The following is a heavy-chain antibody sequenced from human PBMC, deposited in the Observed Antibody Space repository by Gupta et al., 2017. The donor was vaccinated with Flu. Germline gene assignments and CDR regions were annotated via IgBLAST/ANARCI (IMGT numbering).Heavy chain of an antibody. CDR2: FSTTGSI. Sequence: QVQLQESGPGLVKPSQTLSLTCTVSGGSISSGGSYWNWIRQPAGKGLEWIGHFSTTGSINYNPSLRSRVTISADTSKNQFSLDLTSVTAADTALYYCATFCDGGTCYSWGQGTLVTVSS. CDR3: ATFCDGGTCYS. J-gene: IGHJ4*02. D-gene: IGHD2-15*01. CDR1: GGSISSGGSY. V-gene: IGHV4-61*02.